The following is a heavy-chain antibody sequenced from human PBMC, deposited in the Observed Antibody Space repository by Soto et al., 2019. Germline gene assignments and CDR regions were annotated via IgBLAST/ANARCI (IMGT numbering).Heavy chain of an antibody. CDR1: GFTFSSYA. CDR3: AKDTSDCSSTSCYAFDY. CDR2: ISGSGGST. D-gene: IGHD2-2*01. Sequence: GSLRLSCAASGFTFSSYAMSWVRQAPGKGLEWVSAISGSGGSTYYADSVKGRFTISRDNSKNTLYLQMNSLRAEDTAVYYCAKDTSDCSSTSCYAFDYWGQGTLVTVSS. V-gene: IGHV3-23*01. J-gene: IGHJ4*02.